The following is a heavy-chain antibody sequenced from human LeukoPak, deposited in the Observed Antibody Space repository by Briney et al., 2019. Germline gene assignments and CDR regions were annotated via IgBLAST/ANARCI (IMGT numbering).Heavy chain of an antibody. CDR1: GFTLGTNC. CDR3: GELGITMIGGV. CDR2: ISYNGSNK. D-gene: IGHD3-10*02. V-gene: IGHV3-33*03. J-gene: IGHJ6*04. Sequence: GRCLSFSCAVYGFTLGTNCTEWVSQAPGRGRGWVGFISYNGSNKYYADCVKGRFTISRKNAKNSLYLQMNSLGAEDTAFYYCGELGITMIGGVWGKGTTVTISS.